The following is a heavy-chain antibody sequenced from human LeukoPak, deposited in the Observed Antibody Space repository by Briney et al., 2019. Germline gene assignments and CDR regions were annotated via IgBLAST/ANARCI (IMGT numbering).Heavy chain of an antibody. V-gene: IGHV3-23*01. CDR2: ISGTGNTK. Sequence: GGPLRLSCAASGFTFSNYAMSWVRQAPGKGMEWVAAISGTGNTKYHADSVKGRFTISRDNSKNTLYLQLSSLRAEDTAVYYCAKDIDLGVVIEGYFDYWGQGTLVIVSS. J-gene: IGHJ4*02. CDR3: AKDIDLGVVIEGYFDY. CDR1: GFTFSNYA. D-gene: IGHD3-3*01.